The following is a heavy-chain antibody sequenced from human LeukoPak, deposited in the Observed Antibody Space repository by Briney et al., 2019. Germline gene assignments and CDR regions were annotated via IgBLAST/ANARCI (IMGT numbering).Heavy chain of an antibody. J-gene: IGHJ4*02. CDR3: ARSPRGYSYDLKPYYFDY. D-gene: IGHD5-18*01. Sequence: SETLSLTCTVSGGSISSYYWSWIRQPTGKGLEWIGRIYTSGSTNYNPSLKSRVTMSVDTSKNQFSLKLSSVTAADTAVYYCARSPRGYSYDLKPYYFDYWGQGTLVTVSS. V-gene: IGHV4-4*07. CDR2: IYTSGST. CDR1: GGSISSYY.